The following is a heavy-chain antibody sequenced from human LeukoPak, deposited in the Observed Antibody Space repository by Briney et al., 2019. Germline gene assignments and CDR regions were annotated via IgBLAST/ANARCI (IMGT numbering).Heavy chain of an antibody. CDR3: AKGARIVYYYYYYMDV. CDR1: GFTFSRNW. V-gene: IGHV3-7*03. Sequence: GGSLRLSCAASGFTFSRNWMSWVRQAPGKGLEWVANIKQDGSEKYYVDSVKGRFTISRDNSKNTLYLQMNSLRAEDTAVYYCAKGARIVYYYYYYMDVWGKGTTV. CDR2: IKQDGSEK. D-gene: IGHD2-21*01. J-gene: IGHJ6*03.